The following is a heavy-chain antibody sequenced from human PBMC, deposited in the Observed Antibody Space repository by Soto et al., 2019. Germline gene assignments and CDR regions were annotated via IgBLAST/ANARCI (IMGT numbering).Heavy chain of an antibody. D-gene: IGHD4-17*01. Sequence: SETLSLTCVVSGGSFTDYKWTWIRQSPEKGLEWIGEIRHNGDTDSKPSLRSRLTMSLDTSKNQFSLHLSSVTSADTAVYFCAGGPDYGDYDAWGQGTLVTV. CDR2: IRHNGDT. CDR1: GGSFTDYK. V-gene: IGHV4-34*01. CDR3: AGGPDYGDYDA. J-gene: IGHJ5*02.